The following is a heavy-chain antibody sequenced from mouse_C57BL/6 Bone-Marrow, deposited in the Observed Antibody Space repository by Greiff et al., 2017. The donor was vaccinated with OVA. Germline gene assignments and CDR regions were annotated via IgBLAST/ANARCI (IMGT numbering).Heavy chain of an antibody. CDR2: IYYSGTF. CDR3: AREGGAYVRFDY. Sequence: EVNLVESGPGLVKPSQTVFLTCTVTGISITTGNYRWSWIRQFPGNKLAWIGYIYYSGTFTSNPSLTSRTTITRDTPKNQFFLEMNSLTAVDTATYYCAREGGAYVRFDYWGQGTTLTFSS. J-gene: IGHJ2*01. D-gene: IGHD1-1*01. CDR1: GISITTGNYR. V-gene: IGHV3-5*01.